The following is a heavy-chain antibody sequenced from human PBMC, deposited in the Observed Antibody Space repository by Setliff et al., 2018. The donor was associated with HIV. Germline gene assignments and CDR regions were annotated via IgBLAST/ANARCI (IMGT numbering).Heavy chain of an antibody. CDR1: GYTFTTYY. J-gene: IGHJ1*01. D-gene: IGHD6-6*01. CDR2: INPSSTST. V-gene: IGHV1-46*01. CDR3: ARDPAPSSSASYFQH. Sequence: ASVKVSCKASGYTFTTYYIHWVRQAPGQGLEWMGIINPSSTSTNYAQRFQGRVTMTRDTSTSTVYMELSSLRSEDTAVYYCARDPAPSSSASYFQHWGQGTPVTAPQ.